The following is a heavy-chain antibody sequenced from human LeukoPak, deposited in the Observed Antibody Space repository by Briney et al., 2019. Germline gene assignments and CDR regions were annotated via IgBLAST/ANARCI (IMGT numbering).Heavy chain of an antibody. V-gene: IGHV3-23*01. J-gene: IGHJ4*02. D-gene: IGHD3-22*01. CDR2: ISGSGGRT. CDR1: GFTFSAYA. Sequence: GGSLRLSCAASGFTFSAYAMNWVPQAPGKGLEWVSSISGSGGRTYYADSVKGRFTISRDNSKNTLYLQLNGLRAEDTAVYYCAKEREYYDSSGYSGFDYWGQGTLVTVSS. CDR3: AKEREYYDSSGYSGFDY.